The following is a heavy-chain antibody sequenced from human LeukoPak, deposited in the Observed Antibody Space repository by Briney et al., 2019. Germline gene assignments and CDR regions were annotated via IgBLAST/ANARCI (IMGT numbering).Heavy chain of an antibody. CDR1: GYTFTSYG. J-gene: IGHJ6*03. CDR2: ISAYNGNT. CDR3: ARDLPEGDFWSGYYLYYYYYYMDV. D-gene: IGHD3-3*01. Sequence: ASVKVSCKASGYTFTSYGISWVRQAPGQGLEWMGWISAYNGNTNYAQKLQGRVTMTTDTSTSTAYMELRSLRSDDTAVYYCARDLPEGDFWSGYYLYYYYYYMDVWGKGTTVTVSS. V-gene: IGHV1-18*01.